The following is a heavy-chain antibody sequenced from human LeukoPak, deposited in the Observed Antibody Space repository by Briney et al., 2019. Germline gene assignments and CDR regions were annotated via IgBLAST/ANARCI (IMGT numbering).Heavy chain of an antibody. Sequence: GGSLRLSCAASGFTFSTYAMSWVRQAPGKGLDWVSEISGSGGTTFYADSVKGRFTTSRDNSKNTLYLQMNSLRVEDTAVYYCAKGGDIPKVINDYWGQGTLVTVSS. CDR3: AKGGDIPKVINDY. D-gene: IGHD5-18*01. V-gene: IGHV3-23*01. J-gene: IGHJ4*02. CDR2: ISGSGGTT. CDR1: GFTFSTYA.